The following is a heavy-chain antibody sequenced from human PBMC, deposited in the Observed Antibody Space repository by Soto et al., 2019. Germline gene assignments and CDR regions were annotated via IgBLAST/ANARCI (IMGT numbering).Heavy chain of an antibody. CDR3: AKDQEGDCGCDCPIFDY. CDR2: ISGSGGST. D-gene: IGHD2-21*02. V-gene: IGHV3-23*01. J-gene: IGHJ4*02. Sequence: GGSLRLSCAASGFTFSSYAMSWVRQAPGKGLEWVSAISGSGGSTYYADSVKGRFTISRDNSKNTLYLQMNSLRAEDTAVYYCAKDQEGDCGCDCPIFDYWGQGTLVTVSS. CDR1: GFTFSSYA.